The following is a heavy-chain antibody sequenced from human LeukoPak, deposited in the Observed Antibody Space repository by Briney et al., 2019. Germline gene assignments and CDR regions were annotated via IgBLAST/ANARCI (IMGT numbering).Heavy chain of an antibody. Sequence: ASVKVSCKASGYTFTGYYMRWVRQAPGQGLEWMGWINPNSGGTNYAQKFQGWVTMTRDTSISTAYMELSRLRSDDTAVYYCAREKGFSFHHDAFDIWGQGTMVTVSS. CDR1: GYTFTGYY. CDR2: INPNSGGT. CDR3: AREKGFSFHHDAFDI. J-gene: IGHJ3*02. V-gene: IGHV1-2*04. D-gene: IGHD2/OR15-2a*01.